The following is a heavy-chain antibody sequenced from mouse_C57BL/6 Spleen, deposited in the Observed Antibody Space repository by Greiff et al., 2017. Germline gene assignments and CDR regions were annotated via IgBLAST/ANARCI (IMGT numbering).Heavy chain of an antibody. D-gene: IGHD2-2*01. CDR3: ARPVTTGDWYFDV. V-gene: IGHV1-64*01. CDR1: GYTFTSYW. Sequence: QVQLQQPGAELVKPGASVKLSCKASGYTFTSYWMHWVKQRPGQGLEWIGMIHPNSGSTNYNEKFKSKATLTVDKSSSTAYMQLSSLTSEDSAVCYSARPVTTGDWYFDVWGTGTTVTVSS. J-gene: IGHJ1*03. CDR2: IHPNSGST.